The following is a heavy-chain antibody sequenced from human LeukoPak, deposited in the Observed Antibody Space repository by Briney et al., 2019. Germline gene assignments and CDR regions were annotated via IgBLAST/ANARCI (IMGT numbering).Heavy chain of an antibody. CDR2: IIPILGIA. CDR1: GGTFSSYA. CDR3: ASSRGGYDAFDI. D-gene: IGHD6-25*01. V-gene: IGHV1-69*04. J-gene: IGHJ3*02. Sequence: GASVKVSCKASGGTFSSYAISWVRQAPGQGLEWMGRIIPILGIANYAQKFQGRVTITADKSTSTAYMELSSLRSEDTAVYYCASSRGGYDAFDIWGQGTMDTVSS.